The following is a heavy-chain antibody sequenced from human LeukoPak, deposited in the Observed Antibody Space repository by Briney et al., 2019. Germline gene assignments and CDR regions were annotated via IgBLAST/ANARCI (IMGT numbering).Heavy chain of an antibody. J-gene: IGHJ6*02. V-gene: IGHV3-30*18. D-gene: IGHD3-10*01. Sequence: GGSLRLSCAASGFTFSSYGMHWVRQAPGKGLEWVAVISYDGSNKYYADSVKGRFTISRDNSKNTLYLQMNSLRAEDTAVYYCANEEGSGRSVSYGMDVWGQGTTVTVSS. CDR1: GFTFSSYG. CDR2: ISYDGSNK. CDR3: ANEEGSGRSVSYGMDV.